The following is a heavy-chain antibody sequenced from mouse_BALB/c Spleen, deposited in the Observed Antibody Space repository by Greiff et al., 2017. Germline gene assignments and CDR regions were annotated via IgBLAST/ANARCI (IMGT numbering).Heavy chain of an antibody. CDR3: ARDSKYGGMDY. CDR2: INSNGGST. J-gene: IGHJ4*01. Sequence: EVKVEESGGGLVQPGGSLKLSCAASGFTFSSYGMSWVRQTPDKRLELVATINSNGGSTYYPDSVKGRFTISRDNAKNTLYLQMSSLKSEDTAMYYCARDSKYGGMDYWGQGTSVTVSS. CDR1: GFTFSSYG. V-gene: IGHV5-6-3*01. D-gene: IGHD2-10*02.